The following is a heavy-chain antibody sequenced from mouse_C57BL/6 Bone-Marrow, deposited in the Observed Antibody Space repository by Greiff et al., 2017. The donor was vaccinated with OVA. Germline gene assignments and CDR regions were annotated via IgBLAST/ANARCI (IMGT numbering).Heavy chain of an antibody. D-gene: IGHD2-1*01. CDR2: ISDGGSYT. V-gene: IGHV5-4*01. CDR3: ARDGVYGNYLYYFDY. CDR1: GFTFSSYA. J-gene: IGHJ2*01. Sequence: EVQVVESGGGLVKPGGSLKLSCAASGFTFSSYAMSWVRQTPDKRLAWVATISDGGSYTYYPDNVKGRFTISRDNAKNNLYLQMSHLKSEDTAMYYCARDGVYGNYLYYFDYWGQGTTLTVSS.